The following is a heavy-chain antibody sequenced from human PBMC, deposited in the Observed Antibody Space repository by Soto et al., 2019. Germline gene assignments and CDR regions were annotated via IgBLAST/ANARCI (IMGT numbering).Heavy chain of an antibody. CDR2: IIPILGIA. CDR3: ASSGLPTIVATSKRGSVPFDY. Sequence: QVQLVQSGAEVKKPGSSVKVSCKASGGTFSSYTISWVRQAPGQGLEWMGRIIPILGIANYAQKFQGRVTITADKSTSTAYMELSSLRSEDTAVYYCASSGLPTIVATSKRGSVPFDYWGQGTLVTVSS. J-gene: IGHJ4*02. D-gene: IGHD5-12*01. V-gene: IGHV1-69*02. CDR1: GGTFSSYT.